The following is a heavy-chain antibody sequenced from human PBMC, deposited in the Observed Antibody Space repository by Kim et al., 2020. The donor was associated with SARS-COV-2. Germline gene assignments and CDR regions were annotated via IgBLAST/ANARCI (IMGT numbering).Heavy chain of an antibody. CDR1: GFIFNDYG. CDR2: ISWNSVTI. J-gene: IGHJ5*02. Sequence: GGSLRLSCAASGFIFNDYGMHWVRQVLGKGLEWVAGISWNSVTIGYADSVRGRFTISRDSAQKSLYLQMNSLRAEDTAFYYCGKDLNEVPRGTIGAWGQGTLVTVSS. V-gene: IGHV3-9*01. D-gene: IGHD3-16*01. CDR3: GKDLNEVPRGTIGA.